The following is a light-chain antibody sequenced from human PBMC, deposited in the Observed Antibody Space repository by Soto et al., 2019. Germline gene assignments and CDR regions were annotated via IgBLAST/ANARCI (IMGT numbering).Light chain of an antibody. CDR3: QQYHNWLT. CDR2: SAS. CDR1: QSVSSS. Sequence: EIVLTQSPATLSMSPGERATLSCRASQSVSSSLAWYQQNPGQAPRLLIYSASTRATGIPARFSGSGSGTEFTLTISSPQSEDFAVYYCQQYHNWLTFGGGTKVDIK. J-gene: IGKJ4*01. V-gene: IGKV3-15*01.